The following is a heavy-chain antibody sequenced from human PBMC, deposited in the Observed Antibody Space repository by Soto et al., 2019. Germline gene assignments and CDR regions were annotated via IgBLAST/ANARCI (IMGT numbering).Heavy chain of an antibody. J-gene: IGHJ4*02. D-gene: IGHD2-15*01. CDR1: GYTFTTYY. Sequence: QVQLVQSGAEVKKPGASVKVSCKASGYTFTTYYMHWVRQAPGQGLEWMGTINPSGGSTNYAQKCQGRVTMTRDTSTSTVYMELSSLRSEDTAVYYCARVFCSGGGCYSIDYWGQGTLVTVSS. V-gene: IGHV1-46*03. CDR2: INPSGGST. CDR3: ARVFCSGGGCYSIDY.